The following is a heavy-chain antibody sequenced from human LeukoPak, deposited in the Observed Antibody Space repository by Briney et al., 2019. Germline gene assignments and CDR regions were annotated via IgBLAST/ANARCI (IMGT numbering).Heavy chain of an antibody. V-gene: IGHV4-59*01. D-gene: IGHD3-3*01. CDR2: IYYSGST. Sequence: SETLSLTCTVSGGSISSYYWSWIRQPPGKGLEWIGYIYYSGSTNYNPSLKSRVTISVDTSKNQFSLKLSSVTAADTAVYYCARGPKTTIFGVVIIRGVWFDPWGQGTLVTVSS. J-gene: IGHJ5*02. CDR3: ARGPKTTIFGVVIIRGVWFDP. CDR1: GGSISSYY.